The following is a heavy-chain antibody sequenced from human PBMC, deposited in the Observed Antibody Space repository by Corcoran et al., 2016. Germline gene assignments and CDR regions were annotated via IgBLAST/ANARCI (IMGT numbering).Heavy chain of an antibody. D-gene: IGHD6-19*01. J-gene: IGHJ4*02. Sequence: QVQLVESGGGVVQPGRSLRLSCAASGFTFSSYGMHWVRQAPGKGLEWVAVISYDGSNKYYADSVKGRFTISRDNSKNTLYLQMNSLGAEDTAMYYCAKLEVAVAGEDYWGQGTLVTVSS. V-gene: IGHV3-30*18. CDR3: AKLEVAVAGEDY. CDR1: GFTFSSYG. CDR2: ISYDGSNK.